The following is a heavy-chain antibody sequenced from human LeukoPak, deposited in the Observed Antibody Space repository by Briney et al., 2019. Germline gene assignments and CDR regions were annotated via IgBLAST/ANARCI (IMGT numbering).Heavy chain of an antibody. CDR3: AREDVVVPAAMSWFDP. V-gene: IGHV1-69*04. D-gene: IGHD2-2*01. CDR2: IIPILGIA. J-gene: IGHJ5*02. CDR1: GGTFSSYT. Sequence: SVKVSCKASGGTFSSYTISWVRQAPGQGLEWMGRIIPILGIANYAQKFQDRVTITADKSTSTAYMELSSLRSEDTAVYYCAREDVVVPAAMSWFDPWGQGTLVTVSS.